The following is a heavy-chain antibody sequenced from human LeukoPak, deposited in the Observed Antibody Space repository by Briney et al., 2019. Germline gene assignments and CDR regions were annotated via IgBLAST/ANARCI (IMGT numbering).Heavy chain of an antibody. CDR2: INPSGGST. D-gene: IGHD1-26*01. CDR1: GYTFTSYY. V-gene: IGHV1-46*01. CDR3: AQQLTVLTQRASGVSYFQH. J-gene: IGHJ1*01. Sequence: ASVKLSCKASGYTFTSYYMHWVRQAPGQGLEWMGIINPSGGSTSYAQKFQGRVTMTRDTSTSTVYMELSSLRSEDTAVYYCAQQLTVLTQRASGVSYFQHWGQGTLVTVSS.